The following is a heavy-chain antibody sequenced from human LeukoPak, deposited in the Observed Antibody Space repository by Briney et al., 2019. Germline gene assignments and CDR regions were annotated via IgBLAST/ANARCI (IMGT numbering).Heavy chain of an antibody. CDR1: GYTFTSYG. Sequence: ASVKVSCKASGYTFTSYGITWVRQAPGQGLEWMGWISAYNGNTNYAQNLQGRVTMTTDTSTSTAYMDLRSLRSDDTAVYYCARGFRCSRTSCPGWFDPWGQGTLVTVSS. J-gene: IGHJ5*02. V-gene: IGHV1-18*01. D-gene: IGHD2-2*01. CDR3: ARGFRCSRTSCPGWFDP. CDR2: ISAYNGNT.